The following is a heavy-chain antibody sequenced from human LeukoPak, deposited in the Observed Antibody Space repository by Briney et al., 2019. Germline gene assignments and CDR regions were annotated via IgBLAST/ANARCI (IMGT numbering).Heavy chain of an antibody. D-gene: IGHD5-18*01. V-gene: IGHV4-59*10. CDR3: ARTTGWLKFDP. CDR1: GESFSGYY. CDR2: IYTSGST. J-gene: IGHJ5*02. Sequence: PSETLSLTCAVYGESFSGYYWTWIRQPAGKGLEWIGRIYTSGSTNYNPSLKSRVTMSVDTSKNQFSLKLNSATAADTAVYYCARTTGWLKFDPWGQGTLVTVSS.